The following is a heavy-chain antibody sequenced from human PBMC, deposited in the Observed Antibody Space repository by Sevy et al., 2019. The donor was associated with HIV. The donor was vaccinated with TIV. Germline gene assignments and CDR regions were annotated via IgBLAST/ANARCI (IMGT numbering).Heavy chain of an antibody. V-gene: IGHV1-2*02. Sequence: ASVKVSCKASGYTFTGYYMLWVRQAPGQGLEWMGWINPNSGGTNYAQKFQGRVTMTRDTSISTAYMELSRLRSDDTAVYYCARDFHNYYGSRRRFDPWGQGTLVTVSS. CDR2: INPNSGGT. D-gene: IGHD3-10*01. CDR3: ARDFHNYYGSRRRFDP. CDR1: GYTFTGYY. J-gene: IGHJ5*02.